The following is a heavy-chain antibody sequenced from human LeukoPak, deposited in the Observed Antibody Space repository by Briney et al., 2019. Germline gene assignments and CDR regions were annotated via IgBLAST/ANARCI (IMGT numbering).Heavy chain of an antibody. Sequence: PSETLSLTCTVSGGSISSYYWGWIRQPPGKGLEWIGSIYYSGSTYYNPSLKSRVTISVDTSKNQFSLKLSSVTAADTAVYYCARPAGVGAYKRWFDPWGQGTLVTVSS. CDR3: ARPAGVGAYKRWFDP. D-gene: IGHD1-26*01. CDR2: IYYSGST. J-gene: IGHJ5*02. V-gene: IGHV4-39*01. CDR1: GGSISSYY.